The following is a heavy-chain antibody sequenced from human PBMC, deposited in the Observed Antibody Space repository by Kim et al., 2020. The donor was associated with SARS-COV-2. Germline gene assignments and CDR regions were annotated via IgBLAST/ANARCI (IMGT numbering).Heavy chain of an antibody. CDR2: T. J-gene: IGHJ6*02. CDR3: ARADAAAALDV. D-gene: IGHD6-13*01. V-gene: IGHV3-74*01. Sequence: TNYAASVNGRFTIHRTNAKNTLYLQLHSLRAGDTAVYFCARADAAAALDVWGQGTTVIVSS.